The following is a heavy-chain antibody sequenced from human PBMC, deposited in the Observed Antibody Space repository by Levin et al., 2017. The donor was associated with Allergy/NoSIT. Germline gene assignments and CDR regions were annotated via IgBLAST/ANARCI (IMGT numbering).Heavy chain of an antibody. CDR2: ISYDGANK. J-gene: IGHJ5*02. CDR3: ARGGGYCTSTSCYGRFDP. V-gene: IGHV3-30-3*01. Sequence: GGSLRLSCTASGFTFSNYAMHWVRQAPGKGLRWVAVISYDGANKYYADSVEGRFTISRDNSKNTLYVQMNSLRAEDTAVYYCARGGGYCTSTSCYGRFDPWGQGTLVTVSS. D-gene: IGHD2-2*01. CDR1: GFTFSNYA.